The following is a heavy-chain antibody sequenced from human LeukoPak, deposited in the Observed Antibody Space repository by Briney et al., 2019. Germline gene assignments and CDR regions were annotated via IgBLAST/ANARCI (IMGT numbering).Heavy chain of an antibody. Sequence: GGSLRLSCSASGFIFSSYDMSWVRQAPGKGLEWVAVIWYDGSNKYYADSVKGRFTISRDSSKNTLDLQMNSLRAEDTAVYYCVRVGYTNYGIDYWGQGTLVTVSS. CDR2: IWYDGSNK. CDR1: GFIFSSYD. J-gene: IGHJ4*02. D-gene: IGHD4-11*01. CDR3: VRVGYTNYGIDY. V-gene: IGHV3-33*08.